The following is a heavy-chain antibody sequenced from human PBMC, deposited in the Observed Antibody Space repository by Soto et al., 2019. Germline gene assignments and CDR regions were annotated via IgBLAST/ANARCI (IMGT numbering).Heavy chain of an antibody. CDR3: ARATASDFWSGYYSWFDP. D-gene: IGHD3-3*01. J-gene: IGHJ5*02. CDR2: IIPILGIA. CDR1: GGTFSSYT. Sequence: QVQLVQSGAEVKKPGSSVKVSCKASGGTFSSYTISWVRQAPGQGLEWMGRIIPILGIANYAQKFQRRVTITADKSTSTAYMELSSLRSEDTAVYYCARATASDFWSGYYSWFDPWGQGTLVTVSS. V-gene: IGHV1-69*02.